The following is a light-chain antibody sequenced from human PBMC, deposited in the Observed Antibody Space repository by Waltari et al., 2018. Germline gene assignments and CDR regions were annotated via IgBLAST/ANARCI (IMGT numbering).Light chain of an antibody. V-gene: IGKV2-28*01. CDR3: MQALQTPWT. Sequence: DIVMTQSPLSLPVPPGEPASISCRSSQSLLHSNVYNQLDWYLQKPWKYPQLLIYFASNRSSGVPDSFSGSGSGRDFTLKISRVEAEDVGVYYGMQALQTPWTFGQGTKVEIK. CDR2: FAS. J-gene: IGKJ1*01. CDR1: QSLLHSNVYNQ.